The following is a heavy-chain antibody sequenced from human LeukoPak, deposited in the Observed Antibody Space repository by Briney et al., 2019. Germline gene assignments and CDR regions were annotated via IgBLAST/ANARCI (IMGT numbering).Heavy chain of an antibody. CDR3: ARFRHYDYDSSWFDP. CDR2: IYYSGST. D-gene: IGHD3-10*01. V-gene: IGHV4-30-4*01. J-gene: IGHJ5*02. Sequence: SETLSLTCTVSGGSISSGDYYWSWIRQPPGKGLEWIGYIYYSGSTYYHPSLKSRVTISVDTSKNQFSLKLSSVTAADTAVYYCARFRHYDYDSSWFDPWGQGTLVTVSS. CDR1: GGSISSGDYY.